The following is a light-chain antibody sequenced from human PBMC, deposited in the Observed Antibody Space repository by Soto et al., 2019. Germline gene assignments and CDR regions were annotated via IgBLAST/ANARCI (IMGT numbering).Light chain of an antibody. V-gene: IGKV1-8*01. CDR3: QQYYSYPSLT. J-gene: IGKJ4*01. CDR2: AAS. Sequence: IQMTQSPSSLSASIGDRVTITCRASQGISSYLAWYQQKPGKAPKLLIYAASTLQSGVPSRFSGSGSGTDFTLTISCLQSEDFATYYCQQYYSYPSLTFGGGTKVDIK. CDR1: QGISSY.